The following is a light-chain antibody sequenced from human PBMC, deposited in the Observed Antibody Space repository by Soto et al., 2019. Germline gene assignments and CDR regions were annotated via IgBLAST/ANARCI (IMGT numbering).Light chain of an antibody. V-gene: IGLV2-14*01. CDR3: SSYTSRSTRVV. Sequence: QSVLTQPASVSGSPGQSITISCAGTTSDVGGYNYVCWYQQHPGKAPKLMIYDVSNRPSGVSNRFSGSKSGNTASLTISGLQAEDEADYYCSSYTSRSTRVVFGGGTKLTVL. J-gene: IGLJ2*01. CDR2: DVS. CDR1: TSDVGGYNY.